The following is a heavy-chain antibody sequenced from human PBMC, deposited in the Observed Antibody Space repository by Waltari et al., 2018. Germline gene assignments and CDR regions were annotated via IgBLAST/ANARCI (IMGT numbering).Heavy chain of an antibody. Sequence: QVQLVQSGAEVKKPGASVKVSCKASGYTFTSYDINWVRQATGQGLEWMGWMNPNSGNTGDARKFQGRVTMTRNTSISTAYMELSSLRSEDTAVYYCARGRPRRDSFDYWGQGTLVTVSS. CDR1: GYTFTSYD. V-gene: IGHV1-8*01. J-gene: IGHJ4*02. CDR3: ARGRPRRDSFDY. CDR2: MNPNSGNT.